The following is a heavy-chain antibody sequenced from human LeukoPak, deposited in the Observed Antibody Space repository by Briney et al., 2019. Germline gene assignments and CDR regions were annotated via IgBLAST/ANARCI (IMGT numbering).Heavy chain of an antibody. CDR1: GGTFSSYA. J-gene: IGHJ2*01. Sequence: SVKVSCKASGGTFSSYAISWVRQAPGQGLEWMGGIIPIFGTANYAQKFQGRVTITADESTSTAYMELSSLRSEDTAVYYCARDRGYCSSTSCYTRYWYFDLWGRGTLVTVSS. CDR3: ARDRGYCSSTSCYTRYWYFDL. D-gene: IGHD2-2*02. V-gene: IGHV1-69*13. CDR2: IIPIFGTA.